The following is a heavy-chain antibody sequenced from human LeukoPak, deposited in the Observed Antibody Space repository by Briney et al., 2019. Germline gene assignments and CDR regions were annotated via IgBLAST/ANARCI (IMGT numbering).Heavy chain of an antibody. D-gene: IGHD1-26*01. V-gene: IGHV4-59*08. J-gene: IGHJ4*02. CDR1: GGSISSYY. CDR2: IYYSGST. Sequence: PSETLSLTCTVSGGSISSYYWSWIRQPPGKGLEWIGYIYYSGSTNYNPSLKSRVTISVDTSKNQFSLKLSSVTAADTAVYYCARLEVGAADYWGQGTLVTVSS. CDR3: ARLEVGAADY.